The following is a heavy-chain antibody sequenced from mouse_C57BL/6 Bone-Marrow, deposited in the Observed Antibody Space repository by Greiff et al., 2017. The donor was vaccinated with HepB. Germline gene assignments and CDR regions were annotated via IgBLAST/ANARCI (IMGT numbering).Heavy chain of an antibody. CDR2: IHPNSGST. Sequence: QVQLQQSGAELVKPGASVKLSCKASGYTFTSYWMHWVKQRPGQGLEWIGMIHPNSGSTNYNEKFKSKATLTVDKSSSTAYMQLSSLTSEDSAVYYCARITTVPADFDYWGQGTTLTVSS. CDR1: GYTFTSYW. D-gene: IGHD1-1*01. CDR3: ARITTVPADFDY. J-gene: IGHJ2*01. V-gene: IGHV1-64*01.